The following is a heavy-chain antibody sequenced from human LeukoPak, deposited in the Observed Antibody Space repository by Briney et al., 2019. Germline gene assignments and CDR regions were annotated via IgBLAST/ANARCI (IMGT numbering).Heavy chain of an antibody. Sequence: PETLSLTCAVYGGSFSGYYWSWIRQPPGKGLEWIGEINHSGSTNYNPSLKSRVTISVDTSKNQFSLKLSSVTAADTAVYYCARDAVSVKWPSFDYWGQGTLVTVSS. CDR3: ARDAVSVKWPSFDY. CDR2: INHSGST. D-gene: IGHD5-12*01. J-gene: IGHJ4*02. V-gene: IGHV4-34*01. CDR1: GGSFSGYY.